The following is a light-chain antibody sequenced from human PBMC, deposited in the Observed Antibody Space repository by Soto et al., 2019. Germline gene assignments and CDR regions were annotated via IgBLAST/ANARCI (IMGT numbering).Light chain of an antibody. Sequence: DIQMTQSPSSVSASVGDRVTITCRASQGISSWLALYQQKPGKAPKLLIYAASSLQSGVPSRFSGSGSGTDFTLTISSLQPEDFATYYCQQANSFPPGITFGPGTKVDIK. J-gene: IGKJ3*01. V-gene: IGKV1-12*01. CDR3: QQANSFPPGIT. CDR1: QGISSW. CDR2: AAS.